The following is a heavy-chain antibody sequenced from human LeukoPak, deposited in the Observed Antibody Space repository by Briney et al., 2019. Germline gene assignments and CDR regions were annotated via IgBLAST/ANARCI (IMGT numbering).Heavy chain of an antibody. CDR2: IYSGGST. CDR3: AELGITMIGGV. Sequence: GGSLRLSCAASGFTVSSNYMSWVRQAPGKGLEWVSVIYSGGSTYYADSVKGRFTISRDNSKNTLYLQMNSLRAEDTAVYYCAELGITMIGGVWGKGATVTISS. CDR1: GFTVSSNY. D-gene: IGHD3-10*02. V-gene: IGHV3-53*01. J-gene: IGHJ6*04.